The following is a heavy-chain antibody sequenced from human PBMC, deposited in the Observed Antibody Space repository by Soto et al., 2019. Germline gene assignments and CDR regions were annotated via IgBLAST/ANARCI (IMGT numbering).Heavy chain of an antibody. V-gene: IGHV4-59*08. D-gene: IGHD4-17*01. J-gene: IGHJ4*02. CDR2: IYYSGST. Sequence: QVQLQESGPGLVKPSETLSLNCSVSGGSIGTYFWGWIWQPPGKGLEWSGHIYYSGSTSYNPSLRSRVTISLDTSKNQFSLRLRSVSAADTAVYYCARSYGDLPDYWGQGTLVTVSS. CDR3: ARSYGDLPDY. CDR1: GGSIGTYF.